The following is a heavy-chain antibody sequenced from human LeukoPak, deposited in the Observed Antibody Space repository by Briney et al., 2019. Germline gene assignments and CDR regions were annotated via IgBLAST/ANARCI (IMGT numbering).Heavy chain of an antibody. CDR1: GFTVSSNY. CDR2: ISGSGGST. D-gene: IGHD6-13*01. Sequence: GGSLRISCAASGFTVSSNYMTWVRQAPGKGLEWVSAISGSGGSTYYADSVKGRFTISRDNSKNTLYLQMNSLRAEDTAVYYCVLSSSSWYYYYYMDVWGKGTTVTVSS. V-gene: IGHV3-23*01. J-gene: IGHJ6*03. CDR3: VLSSSSWYYYYYMDV.